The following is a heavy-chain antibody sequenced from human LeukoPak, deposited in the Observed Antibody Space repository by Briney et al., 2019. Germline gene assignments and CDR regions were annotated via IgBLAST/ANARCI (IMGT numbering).Heavy chain of an antibody. J-gene: IGHJ4*02. CDR2: IIPILGIA. CDR1: GGTFSSYT. V-gene: IGHV1-69*02. D-gene: IGHD1-26*01. Sequence: GASVKVSCKASGGTFSSYTISWVRQAPGQGLEWMGRIIPILGIANYAQKFRGRVTITADKSTSTAYMELSSLRSEDTAVYYCARHRLGGSYFDYWGQGTLVTVSS. CDR3: ARHRLGGSYFDY.